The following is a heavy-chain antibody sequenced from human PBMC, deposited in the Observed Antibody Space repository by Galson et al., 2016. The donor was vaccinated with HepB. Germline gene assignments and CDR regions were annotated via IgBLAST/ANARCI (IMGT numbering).Heavy chain of an antibody. CDR1: GGTFNTYA. CDR3: ARERDRDAFDI. V-gene: IGHV1-69*13. Sequence: SVKVSCKASGGTFNTYAISWVRQAPGQGLEWMGGIIPIFGTADYAQRFQGRVTITADESTSTAYMELTSVGYEDTAVYYCARERDRDAFDIWGQGTMVTVSS. J-gene: IGHJ3*02. D-gene: IGHD3-22*01. CDR2: IIPIFGTA.